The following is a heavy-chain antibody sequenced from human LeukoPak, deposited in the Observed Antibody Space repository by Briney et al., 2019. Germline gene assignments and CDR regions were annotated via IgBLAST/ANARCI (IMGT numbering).Heavy chain of an antibody. CDR1: GNYW. J-gene: IGHJ4*02. Sequence: GGSLRLSCAASGNYWMHWVRQAPGKGLVWVSHINSDGSWTSYADSVKGRFTISKDNAKNTVYLQMNHLRAEDTAVYYCVSFYETYWGRGTLVTVSS. V-gene: IGHV3-74*01. D-gene: IGHD2/OR15-2a*01. CDR3: VSFYETY. CDR2: INSDGSWT.